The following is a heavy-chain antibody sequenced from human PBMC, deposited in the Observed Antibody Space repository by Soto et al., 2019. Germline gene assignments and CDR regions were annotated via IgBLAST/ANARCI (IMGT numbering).Heavy chain of an antibody. V-gene: IGHV3-23*01. Sequence: GGSLRLSCAASGFTFGTTDMSWVRQAPGEGLEWVSTIDGSGGITYYADSVKGRFTISRDNSRNTVYLQMNSLRGDGTALYYCVKNSGWFNTWGQGALVTVSS. CDR1: GFTFGTTD. D-gene: IGHD3-10*01. CDR2: IDGSGGIT. CDR3: VKNSGWFNT. J-gene: IGHJ5*02.